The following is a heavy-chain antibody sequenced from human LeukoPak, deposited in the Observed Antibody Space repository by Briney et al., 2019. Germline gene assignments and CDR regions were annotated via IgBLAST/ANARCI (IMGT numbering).Heavy chain of an antibody. J-gene: IGHJ3*02. CDR3: ARPRAAIIATFHLDAFDI. CDR2: INPNSGVT. CDR1: GYTFTGYY. V-gene: IGHV1-2*02. D-gene: IGHD3-16*02. Sequence: ASVKVSCKASGYTFTGYYIHWVRQAPGQGLEWMGWINPNSGVTHCAQKFQGRVTMTRDTSISTAYMELSRLRSDDTAVYFCARPRAAIIATFHLDAFDIWGQGTMVTVSS.